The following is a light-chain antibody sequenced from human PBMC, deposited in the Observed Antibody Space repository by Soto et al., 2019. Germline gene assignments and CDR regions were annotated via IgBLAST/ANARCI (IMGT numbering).Light chain of an antibody. Sequence: QSALTQPASVSGSPGQSITISCTGTSSDVGGYDYVSWYQQHPGRDPKLLIYEVSNRPSGVSNRFSGSKSGNTASLTISGLQAEDEADYYCNSYTSDSTRVFGGGSQLTVL. V-gene: IGLV2-14*03. CDR3: NSYTSDSTRV. CDR2: EVS. CDR1: SSDVGGYDY. J-gene: IGLJ2*01.